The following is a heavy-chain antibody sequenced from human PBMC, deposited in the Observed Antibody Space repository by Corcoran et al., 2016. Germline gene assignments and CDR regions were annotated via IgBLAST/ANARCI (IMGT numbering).Heavy chain of an antibody. J-gene: IGHJ4*02. CDR1: GYTFTGYY. CDR2: INPNSGGT. Sequence: QVQLVQSGAEVKKPGASVKVSCQASGYTFTGYYIHWVRQAPGQGLEWMGWINPNSGGTNYGQKFKGRVTMTRDTAMSTAYMERSRLTSDDTALYYCARETPRDGGHEVDSRGQGTLVTVSA. CDR3: ARETPRDGGHEVDS. V-gene: IGHV1-2*02.